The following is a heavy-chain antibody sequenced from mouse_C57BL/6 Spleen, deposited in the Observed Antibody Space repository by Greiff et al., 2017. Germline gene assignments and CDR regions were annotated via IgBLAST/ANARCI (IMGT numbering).Heavy chain of an antibody. CDR1: GYTFTSYW. D-gene: IGHD1-1*01. V-gene: IGHV1-69*01. Sequence: QVQLQQPGAELVMPGASVKLSCKASGYTFTSYWMHWVKQRPGQGLEWIGEIDPSDSYTNYNQKFKGKSTLTVDKSSSTAYMQLSSLTSEDSAVYYCARRFITTVVAHWYFDVWGTGTTVTASS. CDR3: ARRFITTVVAHWYFDV. J-gene: IGHJ1*03. CDR2: IDPSDSYT.